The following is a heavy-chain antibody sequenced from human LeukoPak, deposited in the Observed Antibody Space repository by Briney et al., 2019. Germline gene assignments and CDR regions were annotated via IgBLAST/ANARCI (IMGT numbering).Heavy chain of an antibody. CDR3: ARDIKGQYQDAFDI. V-gene: IGHV3-21*01. CDR1: GFTFSSYA. Sequence: GGSLRLSCAASGFTFSSYAMTWVRQAPGKGLEWVSSISSSSSYIYYADSVKGRLTISRDNAKNSVYLQMNSLRAEDTAVYYCARDIKGQYQDAFDIWGQGTMVTVSS. D-gene: IGHD2-2*01. J-gene: IGHJ3*02. CDR2: ISSSSSYI.